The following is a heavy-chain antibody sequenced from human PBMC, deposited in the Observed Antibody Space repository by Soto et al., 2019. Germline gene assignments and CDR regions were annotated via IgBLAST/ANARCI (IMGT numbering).Heavy chain of an antibody. V-gene: IGHV3-15*01. CDR3: TTDCSGGSCYPGAHYYYYGMDV. J-gene: IGHJ6*02. D-gene: IGHD2-15*01. CDR1: GFSFSYAW. CDR2: VKSMTDGGTT. Sequence: EVQLVESGGGLVKPGGSLRLSCAASGFSFSYAWMSWVRQAPGKGLEWVGRVKSMTDGGTTDYAAPVKGRFTISRDDSKTTVYLQMNSLKTEDTAVYYCTTDCSGGSCYPGAHYYYYGMDVWGPGTTVTLSS.